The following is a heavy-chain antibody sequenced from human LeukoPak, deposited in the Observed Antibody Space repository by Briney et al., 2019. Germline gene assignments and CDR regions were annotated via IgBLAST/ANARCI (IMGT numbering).Heavy chain of an antibody. J-gene: IGHJ2*01. V-gene: IGHV4-31*03. Sequence: SETLSLTCTVSGGSISSGGYYWSWIRQHPGQGLEWIGYIYYSGSTYYNPSLKSRVTISVDTSKNQFSLKLSSVTAADTAVYYCARGPTGGYYDSSGYYHYWYFDLWGRGTLVTVSS. CDR3: ARGPTGGYYDSSGYYHYWYFDL. CDR1: GGSISSGGYY. D-gene: IGHD3-22*01. CDR2: IYYSGST.